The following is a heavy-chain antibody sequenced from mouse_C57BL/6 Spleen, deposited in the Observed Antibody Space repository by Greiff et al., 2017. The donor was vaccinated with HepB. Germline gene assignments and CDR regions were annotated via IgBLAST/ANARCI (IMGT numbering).Heavy chain of an antibody. CDR2: INPNNGGT. Sequence: EVRRQQSGPELVKPGASVKMSCKASGYTFTDYNMHWVKQSHGKSLEWIGYINPNNGGTSYNQKFKGKATLTVNKSSSTAYMELRSLTSEDSAVYYCAKGYYGSPYYAMDYWGQGTSVTVSS. CDR1: GYTFTDYN. CDR3: AKGYYGSPYYAMDY. V-gene: IGHV1-22*01. J-gene: IGHJ4*01. D-gene: IGHD1-1*01.